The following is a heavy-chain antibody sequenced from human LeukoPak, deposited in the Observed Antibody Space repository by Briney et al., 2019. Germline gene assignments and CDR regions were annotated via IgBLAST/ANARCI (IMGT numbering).Heavy chain of an antibody. D-gene: IGHD6-13*01. Sequence: ASVKVSCKASGYTFTGYYMHWVRQAPGQGLEWMGWINPNSGGTNYAQKFQGRVTMTRDTSISTAYMELSRLRSDDTAVYYCARDPFSWYDDNWFDPWGQGTLVTVSS. CDR1: GYTFTGYY. V-gene: IGHV1-2*02. J-gene: IGHJ5*02. CDR2: INPNSGGT. CDR3: ARDPFSWYDDNWFDP.